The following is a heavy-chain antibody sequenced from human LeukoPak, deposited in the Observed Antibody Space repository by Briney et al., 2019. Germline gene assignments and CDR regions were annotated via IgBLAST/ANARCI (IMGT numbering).Heavy chain of an antibody. CDR1: GYPFTGYH. CDR3: AALGYRMKQRIDP. D-gene: IGHD7-27*01. V-gene: IGHV1-2*02. Sequence: GASVKVPCKASGYPFTGYHVQWVRQAPGQGLEWVGRIYPDSGETIYAQKFQGRVTMTRDTSISTAYMELSRLTSDDTAVYYCAALGYRMKQRIDPWGQGTPVTVSS. CDR2: IYPDSGET. J-gene: IGHJ5*02.